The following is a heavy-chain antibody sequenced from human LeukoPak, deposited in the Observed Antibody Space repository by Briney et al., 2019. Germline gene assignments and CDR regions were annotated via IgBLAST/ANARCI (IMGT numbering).Heavy chain of an antibody. CDR1: GFTFSNFG. CDR2: ISSGGSYI. D-gene: IGHD6-13*01. CDR3: AREFIGSWYWDS. J-gene: IGHJ4*02. V-gene: IGHV3-21*01. Sequence: PGGSLRLSCAASGFTFSNFGMSWVRQAPGKGLEWVSSISSGGSYIYYADSVKGRFTISRDNTKNSLYLQMNSLRAEDTAVYLCAREFIGSWYWDSWGQGTLVTVSS.